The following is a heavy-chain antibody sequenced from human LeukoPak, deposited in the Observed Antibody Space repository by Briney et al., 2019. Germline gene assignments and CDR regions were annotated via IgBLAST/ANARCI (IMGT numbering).Heavy chain of an antibody. J-gene: IGHJ4*02. CDR3: ARVGFCSGGLCPYYFDY. Sequence: ASVKVSCKASGYTFTGYYMHWVRQAPGQELEWMGWINPNSGGTSFAQNFQGRVTMTRDTSISTAYMELSMLRSDDTAVYYCARVGFCSGGLCPYYFDYWGQGTLVTVSS. CDR1: GYTFTGYY. CDR2: INPNSGGT. V-gene: IGHV1-2*02. D-gene: IGHD2-15*01.